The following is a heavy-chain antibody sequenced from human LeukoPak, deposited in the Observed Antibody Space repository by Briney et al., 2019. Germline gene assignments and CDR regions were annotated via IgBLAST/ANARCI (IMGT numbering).Heavy chain of an antibody. CDR1: GGSISSYY. V-gene: IGHV4-4*07. CDR3: AREGYSSSWSAAGFDP. CDR2: IYTSGST. D-gene: IGHD6-13*01. Sequence: SETLSLTCTVSGGSISSYYWSWIRQPAGKGLEWIGRIYTSGSTNYNPSLKSRVNMSVATSKNQFSLKLSSVTAADTAVYSCAREGYSSSWSAAGFDPWGQGTLVTVSS. J-gene: IGHJ5*02.